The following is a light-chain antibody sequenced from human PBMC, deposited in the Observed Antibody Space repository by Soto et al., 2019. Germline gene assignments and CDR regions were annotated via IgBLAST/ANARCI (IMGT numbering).Light chain of an antibody. Sequence: QSALTQPPSASGSPGQSVTISCTGTSSDVGAYDYVSWYQQHPGEAPKLMIYEVTKRPSGVPDRFSGSKSGNTASLTVSGLQAEDEADYSCSSYANTNNFVFGTGTEVTVL. V-gene: IGLV2-8*01. CDR1: SSDVGAYDY. CDR2: EVT. J-gene: IGLJ1*01. CDR3: SSYANTNNFV.